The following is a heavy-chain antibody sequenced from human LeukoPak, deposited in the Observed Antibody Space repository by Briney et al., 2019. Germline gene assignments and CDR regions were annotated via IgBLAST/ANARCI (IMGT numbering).Heavy chain of an antibody. V-gene: IGHV3-20*04. J-gene: IGHJ4*02. CDR3: ARARHSSSSRGQLRDVPFTYFDY. D-gene: IGHD6-6*01. CDR1: GFTFDDYG. CDR2: INWNGGST. Sequence: GGSLRLSCAASGFTFDDYGMSWVRQAPGKGLEWVSGINWNGGSTGYADSVKGRFTISRDNAKNSLYLQMNSLRAEDTAVYYCARARHSSSSRGQLRDVPFTYFDYWGQGTLVTVSS.